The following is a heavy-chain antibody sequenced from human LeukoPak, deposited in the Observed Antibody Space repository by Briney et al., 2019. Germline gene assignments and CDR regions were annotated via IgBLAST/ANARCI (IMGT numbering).Heavy chain of an antibody. Sequence: PGGSLTLSCAASGFTFSSYAMSWVRQAPGKGLEWVSAISSSGGSKYYADSVTGRFTISRDNSKNTLYLHMNSLRADDTAVYYCATLGPYSSGWPPFDYWGQGTLVTVSS. CDR3: ATLGPYSSGWPPFDY. CDR2: ISSSGGSK. V-gene: IGHV3-23*01. D-gene: IGHD6-19*01. J-gene: IGHJ4*02. CDR1: GFTFSSYA.